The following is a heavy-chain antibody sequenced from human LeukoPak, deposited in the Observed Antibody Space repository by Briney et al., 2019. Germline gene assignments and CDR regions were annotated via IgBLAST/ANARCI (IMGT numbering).Heavy chain of an antibody. CDR3: ARGRSYYYDSSGYEYFQH. CDR2: ISAYNGNT. J-gene: IGHJ1*01. Sequence: ASVNVSCKASGGTFSSYAISWVRQAPGQGLEWMGWISAYNGNTNYAQKLQGRVTMTTDTSTSTAYMELRSLRSDDTAVYYCARGRSYYYDSSGYEYFQHWGQGTLVTVSS. V-gene: IGHV1-18*01. CDR1: GGTFSSYA. D-gene: IGHD3-22*01.